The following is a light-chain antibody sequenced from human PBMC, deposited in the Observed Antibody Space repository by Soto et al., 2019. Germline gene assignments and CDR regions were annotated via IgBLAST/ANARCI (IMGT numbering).Light chain of an antibody. CDR2: GES. J-gene: IGKJ3*01. CDR1: QSFSSN. Sequence: ILMTHSPATLSASPVEIATLSCRASQSFSSNLAWYQQKPGQAPRLLIYGESTRATGITDRFSGSGSGKEFTITISSMQSEDFAVYYCKHYNNWPATFGPGTKVAIK. V-gene: IGKV3-15*01. CDR3: KHYNNWPAT.